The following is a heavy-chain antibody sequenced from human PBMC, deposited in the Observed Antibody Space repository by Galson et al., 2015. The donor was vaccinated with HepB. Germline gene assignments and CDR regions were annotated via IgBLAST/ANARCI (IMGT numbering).Heavy chain of an antibody. V-gene: IGHV3-33*01. CDR1: RFTFATYA. Sequence: SLRLSCAASRFTFATYAMHWVRQAPGKGLEWVALIRHDGTKTYYVDSVKGRFTISRDNSKNTMYLQMNSLRADDTAVYYCARGRGIPFYYDSSGQPEFDYWGQGTLVAVSS. J-gene: IGHJ4*01. CDR2: IRHDGTKT. CDR3: ARGRGIPFYYDSSGQPEFDY. D-gene: IGHD3-22*01.